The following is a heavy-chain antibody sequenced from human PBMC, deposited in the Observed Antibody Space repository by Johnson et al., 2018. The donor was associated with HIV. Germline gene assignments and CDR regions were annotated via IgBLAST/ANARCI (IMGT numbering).Heavy chain of an antibody. CDR2: IRSKSAGGTI. D-gene: IGHD3-16*02. J-gene: IGHJ3*02. CDR3: STDHPTAPLIIMNAFDI. V-gene: IGHV3-15*01. Sequence: VQLVESGGDLVKPGGSLRLSCAASGFTFSNAWFNWVRQAPGKGLEWVGRIRSKSAGGTIEYAAPVTGRFTISRDDSRDTLYLQMNSLKTEDTAVYYCSTDHPTAPLIIMNAFDIWGQGTMVTVSS. CDR1: GFTFSNAW.